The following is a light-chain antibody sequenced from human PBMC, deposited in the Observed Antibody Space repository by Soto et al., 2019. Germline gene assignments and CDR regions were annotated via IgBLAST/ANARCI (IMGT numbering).Light chain of an antibody. CDR3: QQGNSFPLS. J-gene: IGKJ4*01. V-gene: IGKV1-12*01. Sequence: DIQMTQSPSSASASVGDRVTITCRASQGISSLLTWYQQKPGRAPKLLIYSAPSLQSGAPSRFTGSGSGTDFTLTITGLQPDDVATYYCQQGNSFPLSFGGGTKVDI. CDR1: QGISSL. CDR2: SAP.